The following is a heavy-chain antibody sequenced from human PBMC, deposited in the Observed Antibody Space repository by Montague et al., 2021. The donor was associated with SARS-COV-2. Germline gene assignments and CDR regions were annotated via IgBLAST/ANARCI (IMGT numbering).Heavy chain of an antibody. Sequence: TLSLTCTVSGASINIGTYYWTWIRQSPGKGLEWIGYIYYSGSTYYNPSLKSRVTISVDTSKNQFSLKMSSVTAADTAVYYCARSPEPMIILIITSLNWYFDLWGRGTLVTVSS. D-gene: IGHD3-22*01. CDR1: GASINIGTYY. CDR2: IYYSGST. CDR3: ARSPEPMIILIITSLNWYFDL. V-gene: IGHV4-31*03. J-gene: IGHJ2*01.